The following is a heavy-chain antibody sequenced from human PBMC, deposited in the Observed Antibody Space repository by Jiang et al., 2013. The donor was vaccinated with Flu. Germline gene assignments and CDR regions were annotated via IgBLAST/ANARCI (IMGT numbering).Heavy chain of an antibody. CDR3: ARHAASMIVGEVYFDY. Sequence: GSGLVKPSETLSLTCTVSGGSISSYYWSWIRQPPGKGLEWIGYIYYSGSTNYNPSLKSRVTISVDTSKNQFSLKLSSVTAADTAVYYCARHAASMIVGEVYFDYWGQGTLVTVSS. D-gene: IGHD3-22*01. CDR2: IYYSGST. V-gene: IGHV4-59*08. CDR1: GGSISSYY. J-gene: IGHJ4*02.